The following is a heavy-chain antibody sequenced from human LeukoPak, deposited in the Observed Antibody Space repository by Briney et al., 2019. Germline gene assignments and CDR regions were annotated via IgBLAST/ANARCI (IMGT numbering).Heavy chain of an antibody. Sequence: ASVKVSCTASGYYFTGYFINWVRQAPGQGLEWMGWINPKSGGTNYGQKFQGRVTMSRDTSISTAYMELSRLRFDDTAVYYCARALYSRSLDLPFDPWGQGTLVTVSS. CDR3: ARALYSRSLDLPFDP. D-gene: IGHD6-13*01. CDR1: GYYFTGYF. V-gene: IGHV1-2*02. CDR2: INPKSGGT. J-gene: IGHJ5*02.